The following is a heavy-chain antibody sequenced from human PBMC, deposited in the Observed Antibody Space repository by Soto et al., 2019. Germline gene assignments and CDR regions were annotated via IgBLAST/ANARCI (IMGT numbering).Heavy chain of an antibody. CDR2: IYPGDSDT. V-gene: IGHV5-51*01. Sequence: GESLKISCKGSGYSFTSYWIGWVRQMPGKGLEWMGIIYPGDSDTRYSPSFQGQVTISADKSISTAYLQWSSLKASDTAMYYCARHLAPWTTIFGEGYYYYMDVWGKGTTVTVSS. J-gene: IGHJ6*03. D-gene: IGHD3-3*01. CDR3: ARHLAPWTTIFGEGYYYYMDV. CDR1: GYSFTSYW.